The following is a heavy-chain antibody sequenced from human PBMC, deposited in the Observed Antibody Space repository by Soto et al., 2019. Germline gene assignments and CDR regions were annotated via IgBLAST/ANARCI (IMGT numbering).Heavy chain of an antibody. V-gene: IGHV3-30*19. CDR3: ARDLSRSGYYTSSFDI. J-gene: IGHJ3*02. Sequence: GGSLRLSCAASGFTFSSYSMNWVRQAPGKGLEWVAFISYSGSYKYDADSAKGRFTISRDNSKNTLYLQMNSLRAEDTAVYYCARDLSRSGYYTSSFDIWGQGTMVT. CDR2: ISYSGSYK. CDR1: GFTFSSYS. D-gene: IGHD3-3*01.